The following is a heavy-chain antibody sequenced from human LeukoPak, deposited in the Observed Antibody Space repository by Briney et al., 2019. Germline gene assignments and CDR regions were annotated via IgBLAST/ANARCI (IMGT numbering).Heavy chain of an antibody. CDR1: GDSISSSGYY. D-gene: IGHD6-19*01. J-gene: IGHJ4*02. CDR2: MYYSGST. CDR3: ARQVRSCSGRIYFDY. Sequence: PSETLSLTCTVSGDSISSSGYYWGWIRQPPGKGLECIGSMYYSGSTYYNPSLKSRVTISVDTSKNQFSLKLSSVTAADTAVYYCARQVRSCSGRIYFDYWGQGTLVTVSS. V-gene: IGHV4-39*01.